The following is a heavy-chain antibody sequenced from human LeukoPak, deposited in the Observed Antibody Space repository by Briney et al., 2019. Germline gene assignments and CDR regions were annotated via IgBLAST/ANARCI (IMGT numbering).Heavy chain of an antibody. CDR1: GFTFSSYW. J-gene: IGHJ4*02. Sequence: GGSLRLSCAASGFTFSSYWMSWVRQAPGKGLEWVANIKQDGSEKYYVDSVKGRFTISRDNAKNSPYLQMNSLRAEDTAVYYCASFVHEVGGFFDYWGQGTLVTVSS. V-gene: IGHV3-7*03. CDR3: ASFVHEVGGFFDY. D-gene: IGHD3-16*01. CDR2: IKQDGSEK.